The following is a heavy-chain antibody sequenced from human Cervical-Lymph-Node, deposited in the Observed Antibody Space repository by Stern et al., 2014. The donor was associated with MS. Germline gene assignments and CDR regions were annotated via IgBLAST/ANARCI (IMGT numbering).Heavy chain of an antibody. V-gene: IGHV5-51*01. J-gene: IGHJ6*02. CDR2: IYPGDSDA. CDR1: GYNFDTYW. CDR3: AREGARSLDV. D-gene: IGHD3-16*01. Sequence: EVQLVESGAEVKKPGESLKISWQGFGYNFDTYWIGWGRQIPGKGLEGMGIIYPGDSDARYSPSFQGQVTISADKSMNTAYLQWSSLKASDTAVYYCAREGARSLDVWGQGTTVTVCS.